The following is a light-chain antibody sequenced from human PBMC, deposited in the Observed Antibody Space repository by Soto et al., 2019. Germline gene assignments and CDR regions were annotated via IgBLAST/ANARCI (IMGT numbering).Light chain of an antibody. CDR3: QQYGSSIT. Sequence: EIVLPKSPGTLSLSPGESATLSCRASQSVSSSYLAWYQQKPGQAPRLLIYAASSRATGIPDRFSGSGSGTDFTLTINRLEPEDFAVYYCQQYGSSITVGQGKRLEIK. CDR2: AAS. J-gene: IGKJ5*01. CDR1: QSVSSSY. V-gene: IGKV3-20*01.